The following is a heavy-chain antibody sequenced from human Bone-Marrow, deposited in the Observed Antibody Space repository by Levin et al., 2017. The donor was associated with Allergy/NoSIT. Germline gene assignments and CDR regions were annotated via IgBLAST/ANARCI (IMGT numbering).Heavy chain of an antibody. D-gene: IGHD2-15*01. V-gene: IGHV1-18*01. CDR3: ARDPSRCSGGSCYSNYYYYYGMDV. Sequence: ASVKVSCKASGYTFTSYGISWVRQAPGQGLEWMGWISAYNGNTNYAQKLQGRVTMTTDTSTSTAYMELRSLRSDDTAVYYCARDPSRCSGGSCYSNYYYYYGMDVWGQGTTVTVSS. CDR1: GYTFTSYG. J-gene: IGHJ6*02. CDR2: ISAYNGNT.